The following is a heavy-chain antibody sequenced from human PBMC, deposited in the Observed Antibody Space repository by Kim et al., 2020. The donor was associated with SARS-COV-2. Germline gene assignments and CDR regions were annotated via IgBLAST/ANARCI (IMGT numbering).Heavy chain of an antibody. D-gene: IGHD5-18*01. V-gene: IGHV3-21*01. Sequence: GGSLRLSCAASGFTFSSYSMNWVRQAPGKGLEWVSSISSSSSYIYYADSVKGRFTISRDNAKNSLYLQMNSLRAEDTAVYYCARDASEAMAHYYYYGMDVWGQGTTVTVSS. CDR1: GFTFSSYS. CDR3: ARDASEAMAHYYYYGMDV. J-gene: IGHJ6*02. CDR2: ISSSSSYI.